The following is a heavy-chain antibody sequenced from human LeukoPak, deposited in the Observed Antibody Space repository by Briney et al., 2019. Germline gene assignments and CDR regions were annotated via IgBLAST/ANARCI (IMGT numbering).Heavy chain of an antibody. CDR3: ARESGRDDAFDI. Sequence: GGSLRLSCAASGFTLSRYAMHWVREAPGKGLEYVSGISSNGGSTYYADSVKGRFTISRDNSKNTLYLQMGSLRAEDMAVYYCARESGRDDAFDIWGQGTMVTVSS. J-gene: IGHJ3*02. D-gene: IGHD2-15*01. V-gene: IGHV3-64*02. CDR1: GFTLSRYA. CDR2: ISSNGGST.